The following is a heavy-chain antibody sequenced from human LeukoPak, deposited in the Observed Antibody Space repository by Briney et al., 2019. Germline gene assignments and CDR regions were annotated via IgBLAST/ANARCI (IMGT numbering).Heavy chain of an antibody. V-gene: IGHV1-2*06. CDR2: INPSSGGT. D-gene: IGHD3-3*01. J-gene: IGHJ3*01. CDR1: GYTFTGVY. Sequence: GASVKISCKASGYTFTGVYIHWVRQAPGQGLEWTGRIEWMGRINPSSGGTNYAQNFQGRVTMAWDTSISTAYLDLSRLTSYDTAVYYCRLFHTPIFDLRGQGTMITVSS. CDR3: RLFHTPIFDL.